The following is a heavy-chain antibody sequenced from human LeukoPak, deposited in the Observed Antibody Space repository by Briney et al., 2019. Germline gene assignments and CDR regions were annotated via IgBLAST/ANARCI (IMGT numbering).Heavy chain of an antibody. D-gene: IGHD1-26*01. J-gene: IGHJ4*02. V-gene: IGHV3-23*01. CDR2: ISGSGGST. Sequence: GGSLRLSCAASGFTFSSYVMSWVRQAPGKGLEWVSVISGSGGSTYYADSVKGRFTISRDNSKNTLYLQMNSLRAEDTAVYYCAKDQYSRWELSPGGGDYWGQGTLVTVSS. CDR1: GFTFSSYV. CDR3: AKDQYSRWELSPGGGDY.